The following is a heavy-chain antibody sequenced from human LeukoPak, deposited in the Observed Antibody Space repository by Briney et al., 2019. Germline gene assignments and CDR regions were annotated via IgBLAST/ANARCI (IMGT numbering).Heavy chain of an antibody. CDR2: IYYSGST. CDR1: GGSISSYY. J-gene: IGHJ5*02. D-gene: IGHD1-14*01. V-gene: IGHV4-59*08. CDR3: ARTQTYTNLFDP. Sequence: PSETLSLTCTVSGGSISSYYWSWIRQPPGKGLEWIGSIYYSGSTNTTPPLKSRVTLSVGTSTNQVSLKLRSVPAAAPAVNYRARTQTYTNLFDPWGQKTLVTVSS.